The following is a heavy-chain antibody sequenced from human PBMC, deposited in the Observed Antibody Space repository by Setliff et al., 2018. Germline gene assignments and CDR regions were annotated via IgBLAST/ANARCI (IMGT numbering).Heavy chain of an antibody. Sequence: GGSLRLSCAAFGFTVRSYYLSWVRQAPGEGLEGVSVIYSGGSTYYADSVKGRFTISRDNSKNTLYLQMNSLRAEDTAVYYCAREGYSSLIGWFDPWGQGTLVTVSS. CDR3: AREGYSSLIGWFDP. CDR1: GFTVRSYY. J-gene: IGHJ5*02. CDR2: IYSGGST. V-gene: IGHV3-66*01. D-gene: IGHD6-13*01.